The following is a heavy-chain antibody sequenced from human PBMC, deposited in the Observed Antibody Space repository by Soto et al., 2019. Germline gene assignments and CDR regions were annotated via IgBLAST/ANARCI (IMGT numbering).Heavy chain of an antibody. CDR1: GYTFTIYD. D-gene: IGHD6-6*01. J-gene: IGHJ3*02. V-gene: IGHV1-8*01. CDR3: ARLRVQLYAFDI. Sequence: GASVTVSCQASGYTFTIYDINWVRQATGQRLEWMGWINPNNGNTGYAQKFQGRVTMTRNTSISTAYMELSSLRSEDTAVYYCARLRVQLYAFDIWGQGTMVTVSS. CDR2: INPNNGNT.